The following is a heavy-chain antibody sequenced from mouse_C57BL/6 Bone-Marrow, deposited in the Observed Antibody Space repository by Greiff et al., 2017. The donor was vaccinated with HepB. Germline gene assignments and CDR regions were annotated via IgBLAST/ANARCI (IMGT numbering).Heavy chain of an antibody. J-gene: IGHJ2*01. CDR3: ARRIYDGTLYYFDY. D-gene: IGHD2-3*01. CDR1: GYTFTNYW. CDR2: IYPGGGYT. V-gene: IGHV1-63*01. Sequence: VQLQQSGAELVRPGTSVKMSCKASGYTFTNYWIGWAKQRPGHGLEWIGDIYPGGGYTNYNEKFKGKATLTADKSSSTAYMQFSSLTSEDSAIYYCARRIYDGTLYYFDYWGQGTTLTVSS.